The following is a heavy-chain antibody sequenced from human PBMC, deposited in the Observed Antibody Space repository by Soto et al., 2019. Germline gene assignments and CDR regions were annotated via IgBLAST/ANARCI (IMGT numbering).Heavy chain of an antibody. D-gene: IGHD6-13*01. CDR2: IYWDDDK. Sequence: QITLKESGPTLVKPTQTLTLTCTFSGFSLSTSGEGVGWIRQPPGKALEWLILIYWDDDKRYSPSLKTRLTITKDTSKTQVVLTMTNMEPVDTATYYCARRRSSSWHFDHWGQGTLVTVSS. CDR3: ARRRSSSWHFDH. V-gene: IGHV2-5*02. CDR1: GFSLSTSGEG. J-gene: IGHJ4*02.